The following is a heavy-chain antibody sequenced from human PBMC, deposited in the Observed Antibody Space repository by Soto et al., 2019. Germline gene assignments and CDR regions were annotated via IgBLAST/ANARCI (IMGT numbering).Heavy chain of an antibody. Sequence: GESLNISCKCSGYIFTSYWIGWVRQMPGKGLEWMGIIYPGDSDTRYSPSFQGQVTISADKSISTAYLQWSSLKASDTAMYYCARRSGGTTSHYYYYGMDVWGQGTTVTVSS. CDR1: GYIFTSYW. V-gene: IGHV5-51*01. J-gene: IGHJ6*02. CDR2: IYPGDSDT. D-gene: IGHD1-1*01. CDR3: ARRSGGTTSHYYYYGMDV.